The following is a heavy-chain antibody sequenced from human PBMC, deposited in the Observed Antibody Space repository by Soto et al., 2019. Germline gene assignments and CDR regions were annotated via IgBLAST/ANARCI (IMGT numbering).Heavy chain of an antibody. CDR2: INAGNGNT. J-gene: IGHJ4*02. V-gene: IGHV1-3*01. Sequence: ASVKVSCKASGYTFTSYAMHWVRQAPGQRLEWMGWINAGNGNTKYSQKFQGRVTITRDTSASTAYMELSSLRSEDTAVYYCARWDGRRVVLDYWGQGTLVTVSS. D-gene: IGHD2-15*01. CDR1: GYTFTSYA. CDR3: ARWDGRRVVLDY.